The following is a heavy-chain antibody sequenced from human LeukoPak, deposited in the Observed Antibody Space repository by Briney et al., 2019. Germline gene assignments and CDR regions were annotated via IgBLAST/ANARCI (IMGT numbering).Heavy chain of an antibody. CDR1: GGSFSGYY. CDR2: INHSGST. Sequence: PSETLSLTCAVYGGSFSGYYWSWIRQPPGKGLEWIGDINHSGSTKYNPSLKSRVTISVDTSKNQISLKLSSVTAADTVVYYCARGGGLGLRYWGQGTLVTVSS. J-gene: IGHJ4*02. V-gene: IGHV4-34*01. CDR3: ARGGGLGLRY. D-gene: IGHD3-16*01.